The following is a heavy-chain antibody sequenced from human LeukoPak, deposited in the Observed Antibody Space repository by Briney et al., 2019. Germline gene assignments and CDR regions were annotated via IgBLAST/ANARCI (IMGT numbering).Heavy chain of an antibody. J-gene: IGHJ4*02. D-gene: IGHD1-14*01. CDR3: ARLGSNLHFDY. V-gene: IGHV4-39*01. Sequence: SETLSLTCTVSGGSISSSSYSWGWIRQPPGKGLEWIGSIYYSGSTYYNPSLKSRVTISVDTSKNQFSLKLSSVTAADTAVYYCARLGSNLHFDYWGQGTLVTVSS. CDR1: GGSISSSSYS. CDR2: IYYSGST.